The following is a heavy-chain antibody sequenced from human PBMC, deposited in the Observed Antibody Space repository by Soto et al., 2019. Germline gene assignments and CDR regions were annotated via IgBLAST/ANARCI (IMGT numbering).Heavy chain of an antibody. CDR1: GFIFSTYA. J-gene: IGHJ4*02. D-gene: IGHD3-9*01. V-gene: IGHV3-23*01. CDR3: ESRVSGYPY. Sequence: PGGSLRLSCAASGFIFSTYAMTWVRQAPGKGLEWVSTIRSDDDGTYYADSVKGRFTISRENSKDTLYLQMNSLRAEDTAVYYCESRVSGYPYWGQGTLVTVSS. CDR2: IRSDDDGT.